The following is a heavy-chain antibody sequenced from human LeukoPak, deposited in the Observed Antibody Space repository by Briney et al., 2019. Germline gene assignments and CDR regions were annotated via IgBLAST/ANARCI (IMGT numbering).Heavy chain of an antibody. J-gene: IGHJ6*02. CDR3: ARDQCSSTGCYVDYYYYYGMDV. Sequence: SVKVSCKASGGTFSSYAISWVRQAPGQGLEWMGGIIPIFGTANYAQKFQGRVTITADESTSTAYMELSSLRSEDTAVYYCARDQCSSTGCYVDYYYYYGMDVWGQGTTVTVSS. CDR1: GGTFSSYA. CDR2: IIPIFGTA. D-gene: IGHD2-2*01. V-gene: IGHV1-69*13.